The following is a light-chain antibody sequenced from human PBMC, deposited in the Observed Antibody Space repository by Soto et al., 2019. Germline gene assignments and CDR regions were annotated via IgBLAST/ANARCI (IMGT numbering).Light chain of an antibody. Sequence: SSELTQPPSVSVSPGQTARITCSGHALPKEYAYWYQQKPGQAPVLVIYKDSERPSGIPERFSGSSSGTTITLTISGVQAEDEADYYCQSADSSGSVVFGGGTKLTVL. CDR3: QSADSSGSVV. CDR2: KDS. J-gene: IGLJ2*01. CDR1: ALPKEY. V-gene: IGLV3-25*03.